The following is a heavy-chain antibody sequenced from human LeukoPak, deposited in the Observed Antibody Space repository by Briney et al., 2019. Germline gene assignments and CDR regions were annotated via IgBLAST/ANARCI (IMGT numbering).Heavy chain of an antibody. CDR2: INTNTGNP. CDR3: ARAGYASDCSGGSCYWNNWFDP. Sequence: ASVKVSCKASGYTFTSYAMNWVRQAPGQGLEWMGWINTNTGNPTYARGFTGRFVFSLDTSVSTAYLQISSLKAEDTAVYYCARAGYASDCSGGSCYWNNWFDPWGQGTLVTVSS. V-gene: IGHV7-4-1*02. D-gene: IGHD2-15*01. CDR1: GYTFTSYA. J-gene: IGHJ5*02.